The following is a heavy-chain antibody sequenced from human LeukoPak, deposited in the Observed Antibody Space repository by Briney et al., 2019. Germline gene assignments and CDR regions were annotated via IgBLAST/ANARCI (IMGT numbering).Heavy chain of an antibody. Sequence: GGSLRLSCAASGFTFSSYEMNWVRQAPGKGLEWVSYISSSGSTIYYADSVKGRFTISRDNAENSLYLQMNSLRAEDTAVYYCARAGSSGWYYFDYWGQGTLVTVSS. CDR2: ISSSGSTI. D-gene: IGHD6-19*01. J-gene: IGHJ4*02. CDR1: GFTFSSYE. V-gene: IGHV3-48*03. CDR3: ARAGSSGWYYFDY.